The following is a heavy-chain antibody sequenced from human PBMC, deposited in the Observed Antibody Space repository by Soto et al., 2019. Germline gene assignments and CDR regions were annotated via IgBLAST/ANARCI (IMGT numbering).Heavy chain of an antibody. CDR1: EFTFSSYW. D-gene: IGHD2-2*01. Sequence: EVQLVESGGGLVQPGGSLRLSCAASEFTFSSYWMNWVRQAPGKGLEWVANIKEDGREKYYVDSVKGRFTTSRDNAKNTLYLHMKSLRGDDTAVYYCARDLGAPGRGSAVGYYYHYGMDVWGQGTTVTVSS. CDR2: IKEDGREK. V-gene: IGHV3-7*05. J-gene: IGHJ6*02. CDR3: ARDLGAPGRGSAVGYYYHYGMDV.